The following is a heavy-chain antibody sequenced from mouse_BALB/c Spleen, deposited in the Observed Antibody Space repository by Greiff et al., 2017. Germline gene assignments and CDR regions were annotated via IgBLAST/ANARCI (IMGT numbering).Heavy chain of an antibody. V-gene: IGHV1-82*01. CDR2: IYPGDGDT. J-gene: IGHJ4*01. CDR3: AKERYYAMDY. CDR1: GYAFSSSW. Sequence: VQLQESGPELVKPGASVKISCKASGYAFSSSWMNWVKQRPGQGLEWIGRIYPGDGDTNYNGKFKGKATLTADKSSSTAYMQLSSLTSVDSAVYFCAKERYYAMDYWGQGTSVTVSS.